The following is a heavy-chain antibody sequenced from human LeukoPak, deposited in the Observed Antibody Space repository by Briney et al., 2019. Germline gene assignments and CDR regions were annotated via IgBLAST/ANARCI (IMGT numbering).Heavy chain of an antibody. CDR3: ARDDHSTDAFDI. Sequence: GGSLRLSCAASGFTFSDYYMSWIRQAPGKGLEWVSYISSSGSTIYYADSVKGRFTTSRDNAKNSLYLQMNSLRAEDTAVYYCARDDHSTDAFDIWGQGTMVTVSS. CDR1: GFTFSDYY. CDR2: ISSSGSTI. V-gene: IGHV3-11*04. J-gene: IGHJ3*02.